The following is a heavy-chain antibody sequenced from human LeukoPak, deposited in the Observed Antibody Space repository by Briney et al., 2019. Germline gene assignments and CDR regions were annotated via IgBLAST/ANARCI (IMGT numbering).Heavy chain of an antibody. CDR1: GLTFSSYA. CDR3: ARDIPDGVTQSNY. D-gene: IGHD2-21*02. V-gene: IGHV3-30*04. Sequence: GGSLRLSCAASGLTFSSYAMHWVRQAPGKGLEWVAVISYDGSNKYYADSVKGRFTISRDNSKNTLYLQMNSLRAEDTAVYYCARDIPDGVTQSNYWGQGTLVTVSS. CDR2: ISYDGSNK. J-gene: IGHJ4*02.